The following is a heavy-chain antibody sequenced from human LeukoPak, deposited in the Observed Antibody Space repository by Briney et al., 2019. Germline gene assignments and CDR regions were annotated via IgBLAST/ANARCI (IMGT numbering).Heavy chain of an antibody. V-gene: IGHV1-2*02. Sequence: ASVKVSCKASAYTFTGYYMHWQRQAPGQGLEWMGWINPDSGGTNYAQKFQGRVTMTRDTTISTAYMEVSRLRSDDTAVYYCARDGSGWYGNFDYWGQGTLVTVSS. CDR1: AYTFTGYY. J-gene: IGHJ4*02. CDR2: INPDSGGT. CDR3: ARDGSGWYGNFDY. D-gene: IGHD6-19*01.